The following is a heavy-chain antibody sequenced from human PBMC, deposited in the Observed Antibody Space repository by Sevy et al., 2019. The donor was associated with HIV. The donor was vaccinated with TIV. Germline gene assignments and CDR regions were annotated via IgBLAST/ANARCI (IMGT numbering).Heavy chain of an antibody. CDR1: GDSISSSGYY. CDR2: ILYSGNP. V-gene: IGHV4-31*03. CDR3: ARGQITTIGFDY. J-gene: IGHJ4*02. Sequence: SETLSLTCTVSGDSISSSGYYWSWIRQHPGEGLEWIGYILYSGNPYYNPSLKSRLIISLDTSKNQFSLKLSSVTAADTAVYYCARGQITTIGFDYWGLGTLVTVSS. D-gene: IGHD1-1*01.